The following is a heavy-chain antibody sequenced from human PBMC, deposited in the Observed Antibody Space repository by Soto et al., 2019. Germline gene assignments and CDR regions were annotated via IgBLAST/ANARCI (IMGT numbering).Heavy chain of an antibody. CDR1: GGSISSGDYY. CDR3: ARERRRYGGPIRHFDY. Sequence: QVQLQESGPGLVKPSQTLSLTCTVSGGSISSGDYYWSWIRQPPGKGLEWIGYIYYSGSTYYNPSLNSRVTISVDTSTNQFSLKLSSVTAADTAVYYCARERRRYGGPIRHFDYWGQGTLVTVSS. J-gene: IGHJ4*02. V-gene: IGHV4-30-4*01. CDR2: IYYSGST. D-gene: IGHD4-17*01.